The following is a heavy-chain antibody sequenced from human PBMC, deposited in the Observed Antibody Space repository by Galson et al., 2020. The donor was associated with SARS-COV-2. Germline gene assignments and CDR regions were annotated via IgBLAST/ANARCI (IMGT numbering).Heavy chain of an antibody. D-gene: IGHD1-1*01. CDR3: ARNCGTGTTGCDY. V-gene: IGHV6-1*01. J-gene: IGHJ4*02. Sequence: SQTLSLTCAISGDSVSSDIAAWNWIRQSPSRGLEWLGRTYYRSKRYNGYAESVRSRIIINPDTSKNQFSLQLNSVTPEDTAVYYCARNCGTGTTGCDYWGQGTLVTVSS. CDR2: TYYRSKRYN. CDR1: GDSVSSDIAA.